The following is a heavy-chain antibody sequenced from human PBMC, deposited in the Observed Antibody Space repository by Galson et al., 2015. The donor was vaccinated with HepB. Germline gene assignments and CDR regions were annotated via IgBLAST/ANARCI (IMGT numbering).Heavy chain of an antibody. CDR3: ARVSSSWWELLARGGRYMDV. V-gene: IGHV1-18*01. CDR2: ISAYNGNT. J-gene: IGHJ6*03. Sequence: SVKVSCKASGYTFTSYGISWVRQAPGQGLEWMGWISAYNGNTNYAQKLQGRVTMTTDTSTSTAYMELRSLRSDDTAVYYCARVSSSWWELLARGGRYMDVWGKGTTVTVSS. CDR1: GYTFTSYG. D-gene: IGHD1-26*01.